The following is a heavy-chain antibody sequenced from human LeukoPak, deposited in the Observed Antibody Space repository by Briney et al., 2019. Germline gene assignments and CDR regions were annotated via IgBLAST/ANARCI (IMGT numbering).Heavy chain of an antibody. CDR1: GGSISSYY. CDR3: ARVVTGDDNSGYPSGGDFDY. J-gene: IGHJ4*02. Sequence: PSETLSLTCTVSGGSISSYYWSWIRQPPGKGLEWIGYIYYSGSTNYNPSLKSRVTISVDTSKNQFSLKLSSVTAADTAVYYCARVVTGDDNSGYPSGGDFDYWGQGTLVTVSS. V-gene: IGHV4-59*01. D-gene: IGHD3-22*01. CDR2: IYYSGST.